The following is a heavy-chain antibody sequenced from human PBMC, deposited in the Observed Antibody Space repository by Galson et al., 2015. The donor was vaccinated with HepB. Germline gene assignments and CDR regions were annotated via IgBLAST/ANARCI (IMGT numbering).Heavy chain of an antibody. CDR1: GFTFSSYG. CDR2: ISYDGSNK. D-gene: IGHD6-19*01. J-gene: IGHJ4*02. Sequence: SLRLSCAASGFTFSSYGMHWVRQAPGKGLEWVAVISYDGSNKYYADSVKGRFTISRDNSKNTLYLQMNSLKAEDTAVYYCAKDRGAGTDYWGQGTLVTVSS. V-gene: IGHV3-30*18. CDR3: AKDRGAGTDY.